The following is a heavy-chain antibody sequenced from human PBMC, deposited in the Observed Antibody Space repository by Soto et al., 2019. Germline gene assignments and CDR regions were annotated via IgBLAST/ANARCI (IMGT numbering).Heavy chain of an antibody. J-gene: IGHJ4*02. CDR3: AKGHSDSYYSFDY. D-gene: IGHD3-22*01. CDR1: GFTCSFCA. CDR2: IRGSGGDT. Sequence: EVQLLESGGGLVQPGGSLRLSCAASGFTCSFCAMNWVRQAPGKGLEWVSSIRGSGGDTYYAESVKGRFTISRDYSKNTLHLQMNSLRVEDTAVYYCAKGHSDSYYSFDYWGQGTLVTVSS. V-gene: IGHV3-23*01.